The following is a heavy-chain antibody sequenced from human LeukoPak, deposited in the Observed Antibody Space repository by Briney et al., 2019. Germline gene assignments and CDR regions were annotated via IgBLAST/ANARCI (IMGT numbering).Heavy chain of an antibody. CDR3: ARPSSGWLSSVGWFVP. D-gene: IGHD6-19*01. CDR2: IHYSGNT. Sequence: SETLSLTCPVSGGSISTYYWSWVRQPPGKGLEWIGYIHYSGNTNYNPSLKSRVTISVDTSKNQFSLKLSSVTAADTAVYYCARPSSGWLSSVGWFVPCGQGTLVTVSS. CDR1: GGSISTYY. J-gene: IGHJ5*02. V-gene: IGHV4-59*01.